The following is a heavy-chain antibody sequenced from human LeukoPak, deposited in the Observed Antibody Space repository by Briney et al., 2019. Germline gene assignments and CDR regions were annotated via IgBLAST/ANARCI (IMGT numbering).Heavy chain of an antibody. CDR2: INGSGDRK. Sequence: GESLRLSCAASGFTFSSYAMSWVRQAPGKGLEWVSTINGSGDRKYYTDSVKGRFTISRDNSKNTLYMQMNSLRAEDTAVYYCAKDTGDGYNPHDAFDIWGRGTMVTVSS. CDR1: GFTFSSYA. CDR3: AKDTGDGYNPHDAFDI. J-gene: IGHJ3*02. V-gene: IGHV3-23*01. D-gene: IGHD5-24*01.